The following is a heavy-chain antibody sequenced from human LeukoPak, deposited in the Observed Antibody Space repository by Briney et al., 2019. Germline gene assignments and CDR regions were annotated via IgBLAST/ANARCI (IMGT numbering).Heavy chain of an antibody. D-gene: IGHD2-15*01. V-gene: IGHV4-34*01. J-gene: IGHJ6*02. Sequence: SETRSLTCAVYGGSFSGYYWSWIRQPPGKGLEWIGEINHSGSTNYNPSLKSRVTISVDTSKNQFSLKLSSVTAADTAVYYCARAVVGATPGYYYYGMDLWGQGTTVTVSS. CDR2: INHSGST. CDR3: ARAVVGATPGYYYYGMDL. CDR1: GGSFSGYY.